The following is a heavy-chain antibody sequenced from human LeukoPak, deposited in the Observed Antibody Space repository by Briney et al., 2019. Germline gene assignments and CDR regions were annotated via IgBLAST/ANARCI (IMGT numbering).Heavy chain of an antibody. CDR3: AREPYGDKGAFDY. D-gene: IGHD4-17*01. J-gene: IGHJ4*02. Sequence: KPSETLSLTCTVSGYSISSSYYWGWIRQPPGKGLEWIGSIYYSGSTYYNPSLKSRVTISVDTSKNQFSLKLSSVTAADTAVYYCAREPYGDKGAFDYWGQGTLVTVSS. V-gene: IGHV4-38-2*02. CDR1: GYSISSSYY. CDR2: IYYSGST.